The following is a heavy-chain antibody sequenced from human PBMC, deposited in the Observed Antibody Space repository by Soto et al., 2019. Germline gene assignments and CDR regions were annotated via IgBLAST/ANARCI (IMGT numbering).Heavy chain of an antibody. CDR2: ISGSGGST. CDR3: AKDRDPIAPSYYYYGMDV. V-gene: IGHV3-23*01. D-gene: IGHD6-13*01. Sequence: GGSLRLSCAASGFTFSSYAMGWVRQVPGKGLEWVSAISGSGGSTYYADSVKGRFTISRDNSKNTLYLQMNSLRAEDTAVYYCAKDRDPIAPSYYYYGMDVWGQGTTVTVSS. J-gene: IGHJ6*02. CDR1: GFTFSSYA.